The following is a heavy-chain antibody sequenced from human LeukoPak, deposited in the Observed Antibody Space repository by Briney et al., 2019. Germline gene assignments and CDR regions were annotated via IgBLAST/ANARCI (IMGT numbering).Heavy chain of an antibody. D-gene: IGHD3-22*01. CDR1: GFTFSDYY. J-gene: IGHJ4*02. V-gene: IGHV3-11*01. Sequence: GGSLRLSGAASGFTFSDYYMSWIRQAPGKGLEWVSYISSSGSTIYYADSVKGRFTISRDNAKNSLYLQMNSLRADDTAVYYCARYYYDSSGYYKFDYWGQGTLVTVSS. CDR2: ISSSGSTI. CDR3: ARYYYDSSGYYKFDY.